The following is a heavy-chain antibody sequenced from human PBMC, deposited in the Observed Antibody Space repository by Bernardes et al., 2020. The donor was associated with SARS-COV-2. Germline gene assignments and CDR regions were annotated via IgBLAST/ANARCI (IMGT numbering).Heavy chain of an antibody. CDR3: AGGPNSFYVDY. V-gene: IGHV4-39*02. D-gene: IGHD3-16*01. J-gene: IGHJ4*02. CDR2: IYYSGST. Sequence: SETLSLTCTVSGGSISSSGYYWGWIRQPPGKGLDWIGSIYYGSIYYSGSTYYNPSLKSRVTISVDTSKNHFTLKLSSVTAADTAVYYCAGGPNSFYVDYWGQGTLVTVSS. CDR1: GGSISSSGYY.